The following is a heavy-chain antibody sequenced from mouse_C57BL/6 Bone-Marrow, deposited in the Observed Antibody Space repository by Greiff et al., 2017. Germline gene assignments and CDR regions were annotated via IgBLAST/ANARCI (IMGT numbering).Heavy chain of an antibody. V-gene: IGHV5-6*01. CDR3: ASRDYDEFAY. CDR1: GFTFSSYG. Sequence: EVQRVESGGDLVKPGGSLKLSCAASGFTFSSYGMSWVRQTPDKTLEWVATISSGGSYTYYPDSVKGRFTISRDNAKNTLYLQMSSLKSEDTAMYYCASRDYDEFAYWGQGTLVTVSA. J-gene: IGHJ3*01. CDR2: ISSGGSYT. D-gene: IGHD2-4*01.